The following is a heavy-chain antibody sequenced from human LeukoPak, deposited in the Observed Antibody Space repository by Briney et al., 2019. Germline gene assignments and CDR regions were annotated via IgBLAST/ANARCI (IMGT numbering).Heavy chain of an antibody. Sequence: SETLSLTCTVSGGSISSYYWSWIRQPPGKGLEWIGYIYYSGSTNYNPSLKSRVTISADTSKNQFSLKLSSVTAADTAVYYCARLKGRQQLGGLMAFDPWGQGTLVTVSS. CDR3: ARLKGRQQLGGLMAFDP. CDR1: GGSISSYY. CDR2: IYYSGST. V-gene: IGHV4-59*08. D-gene: IGHD6-13*01. J-gene: IGHJ5*02.